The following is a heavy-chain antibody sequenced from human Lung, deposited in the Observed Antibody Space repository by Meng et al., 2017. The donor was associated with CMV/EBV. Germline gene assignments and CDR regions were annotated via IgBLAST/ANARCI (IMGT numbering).Heavy chain of an antibody. CDR1: GFPFRSYA. CDR2: ISGSVGNT. J-gene: IGHJ5*02. D-gene: IGHD5-18*01. Sequence: GESXKISXAASGFPFRSYAMSWVRQAPGKGLEWVSSISGSVGNTYYADSVKGRFTISRDNSGDTLYMQMCSLRAEDTAVYYCAREEAMVGYYTNWFDAWGQGXLVTVSS. CDR3: AREEAMVGYYTNWFDA. V-gene: IGHV3-23*01.